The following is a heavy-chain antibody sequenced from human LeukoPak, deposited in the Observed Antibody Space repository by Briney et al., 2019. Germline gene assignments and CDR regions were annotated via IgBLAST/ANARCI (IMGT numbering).Heavy chain of an antibody. V-gene: IGHV3-23*01. Sequence: GGSLRLSCAASGFTFSSYAMSWVRQAPGKGLEWVSAISGSGGSTYYADSVKGRFTISRDNSKNTLYLQMNSLRAEDTAVYYCARVRQYSGSYPPPDYWGQGTLVTVFS. D-gene: IGHD1-26*01. CDR2: ISGSGGST. CDR1: GFTFSSYA. J-gene: IGHJ4*02. CDR3: ARVRQYSGSYPPPDY.